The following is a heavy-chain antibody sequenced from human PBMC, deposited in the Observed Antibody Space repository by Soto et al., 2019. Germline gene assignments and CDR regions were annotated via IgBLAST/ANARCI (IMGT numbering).Heavy chain of an antibody. Sequence: QVQLVQSGAEVKKPGASVKVSCKASGYTFDGYAISWMRQAPGQGLEWMGWISAYNGNTNYAQKLQGRVTMTTDTSTSTAYIELRSLRSDDTAVYYCARDPPPPDYWGQGTLVTVSS. CDR2: ISAYNGNT. CDR3: ARDPPPPDY. J-gene: IGHJ4*02. CDR1: GYTFDGYA. V-gene: IGHV1-18*01.